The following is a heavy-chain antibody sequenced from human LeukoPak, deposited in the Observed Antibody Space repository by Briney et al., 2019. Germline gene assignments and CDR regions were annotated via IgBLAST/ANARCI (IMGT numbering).Heavy chain of an antibody. J-gene: IGHJ5*02. CDR1: GGSFSNYY. V-gene: IGHV4-34*01. Sequence: SETLSLTCAVYGGSFSNYYWNWIRQPPGKGLEWIGEINHSGSTNYNPSLKSRLTISLDTSRNQFSLRLSSVTAADTAVYYCARLNSPGWFDPWGQGTLVTVSS. CDR2: INHSGST. CDR3: ARLNSPGWFDP.